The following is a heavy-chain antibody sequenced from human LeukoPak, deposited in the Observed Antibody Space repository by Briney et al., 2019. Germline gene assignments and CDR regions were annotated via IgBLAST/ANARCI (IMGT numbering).Heavy chain of an antibody. V-gene: IGHV4-59*01. Sequence: SETLSLTCTVSGGSISSYYWSWIRQPPGKGLEWIGYIFYSGSTNYNPSLKSRVTISIDTSKNQFSLKLSSVTAADTAVYYCARGVPGSGSYMFWGQGTLVTVSS. J-gene: IGHJ4*02. D-gene: IGHD3-10*01. CDR2: IFYSGST. CDR3: ARGVPGSGSYMF. CDR1: GGSISSYY.